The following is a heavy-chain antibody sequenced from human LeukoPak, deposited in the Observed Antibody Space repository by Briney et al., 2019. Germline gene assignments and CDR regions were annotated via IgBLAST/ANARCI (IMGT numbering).Heavy chain of an antibody. CDR1: GFSFSGYD. D-gene: IGHD2-21*02. CDR2: ISNDGTNK. V-gene: IGHV3-30*03. Sequence: AGGSLRLSCAASGFSFSGYDMHWVRQAPGKGLECVALISNDGTNKYYADSVKGRFTISRDNSKNTLYLQMDSLRTEDTAVYYCARDWARGDSYYVDYWGQGTLVTVSS. J-gene: IGHJ4*02. CDR3: ARDWARGDSYYVDY.